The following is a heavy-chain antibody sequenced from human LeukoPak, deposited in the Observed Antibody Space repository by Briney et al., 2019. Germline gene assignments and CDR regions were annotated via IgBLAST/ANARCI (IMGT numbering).Heavy chain of an antibody. D-gene: IGHD3-10*01. J-gene: IGHJ4*02. Sequence: GGSLRLSCAASGFTFSSSTMTWVRQAPGKGLEWVSGISGSGGSTYYAESVKDRFTISRDNSKNTLYLQMHSLRAEDTAVYYCAARPGDLAVPFDYWGQGTLVTVSS. CDR1: GFTFSSST. CDR2: ISGSGGST. V-gene: IGHV3-23*01. CDR3: AARPGDLAVPFDY.